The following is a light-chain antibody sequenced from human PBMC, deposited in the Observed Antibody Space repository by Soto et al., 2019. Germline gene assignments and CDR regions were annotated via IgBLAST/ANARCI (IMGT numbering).Light chain of an antibody. CDR1: QSVSNSY. Sequence: EIVLTQSPGTLSLSPGERATLSCRASQSVSNSYLAWYQQKPGQAPRLLIYGASTRATGIPDRFSGSGSGTDFTLTISRLAPEDFAVYYCQEDRTSRTFGKGTKLEIK. J-gene: IGKJ1*01. V-gene: IGKV3-20*01. CDR3: QEDRTSRT. CDR2: GAS.